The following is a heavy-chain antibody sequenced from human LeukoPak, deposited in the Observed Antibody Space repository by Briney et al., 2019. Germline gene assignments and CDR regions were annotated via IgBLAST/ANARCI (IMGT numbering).Heavy chain of an antibody. CDR2: ISSSSSTI. CDR3: ARDSGRLPSRFDP. J-gene: IGHJ5*02. V-gene: IGHV3-48*01. CDR1: GFTFSSYT. Sequence: GGSLRLSFAASGFTFSSYTMNWVRQAPGKGLEWISYISSSSSTIYYADSVKGRFTISRDNAQNSLYLQMNSLRAEDTAVYYCARDSGRLPSRFDPWGQGTLVTVSS. D-gene: IGHD2-2*01.